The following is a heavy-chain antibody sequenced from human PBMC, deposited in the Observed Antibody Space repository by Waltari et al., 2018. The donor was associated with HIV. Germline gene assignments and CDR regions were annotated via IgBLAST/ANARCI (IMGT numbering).Heavy chain of an antibody. V-gene: IGHV1-69*12. J-gene: IGHJ4*02. D-gene: IGHD3-22*01. CDR3: ARWVVVVPRGYYFDY. CDR1: GGTFSSYA. Sequence: QVQLVQSGAEVKKPGSSVKVSCKASGGTFSSYAISWVRQAPGQGLEWEGGIIPSVGTANDAQKFQGRVTITADESTSTAYMELSSLRSEDTAVYYCARWVVVVPRGYYFDYWGQGTLVTVSS. CDR2: IIPSVGTA.